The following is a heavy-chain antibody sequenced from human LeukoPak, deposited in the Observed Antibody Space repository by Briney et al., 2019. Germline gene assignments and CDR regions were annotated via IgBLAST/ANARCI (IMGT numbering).Heavy chain of an antibody. J-gene: IGHJ4*02. V-gene: IGHV3-23*01. CDR3: AKDLGYCSSTSCYGNSFDY. Sequence: PGGSLRLSCAASGFTFSSYAMSWVRQAPGKGLVWVSAISGSGGSTYYADSVKGRFTISRDNSKNTLYLQMNSLRAEDTAVYYCAKDLGYCSSTSCYGNSFDYWGQGTLVTVSS. D-gene: IGHD2-2*01. CDR2: ISGSGGST. CDR1: GFTFSSYA.